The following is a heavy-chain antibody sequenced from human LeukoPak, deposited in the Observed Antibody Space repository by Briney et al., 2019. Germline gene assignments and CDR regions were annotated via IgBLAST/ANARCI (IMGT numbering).Heavy chain of an antibody. CDR3: ATKTITNYIPFDY. V-gene: IGHV1-2*02. J-gene: IGHJ4*02. CDR1: GYTFTSYY. D-gene: IGHD4/OR15-4a*01. Sequence: ASVKVSCKASGYTFTSYYMHWVRQAPGQGLKWMGWINPNTGGTNYAPKFQGRVTMTRDTSISTAYMELSRLKSDDTAVYYCATKTITNYIPFDYWGQGTLVTVSS. CDR2: INPNTGGT.